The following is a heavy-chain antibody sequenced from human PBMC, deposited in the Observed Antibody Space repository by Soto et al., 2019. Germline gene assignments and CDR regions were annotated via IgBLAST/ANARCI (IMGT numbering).Heavy chain of an antibody. CDR3: AKDWYCSSINCYGGIDY. CDR1: GFTFSSYA. J-gene: IGHJ4*02. V-gene: IGHV3-23*01. Sequence: PGGSLRLSCAASGFTFSSYAMSWVRQAPGKGLEWVSVISGSGARTNYADSVKGRFTISRDNSKNTLYLQMNSLRAEDTAVYYCAKDWYCSSINCYGGIDYWGLGTLVTVST. CDR2: ISGSGART. D-gene: IGHD2-2*01.